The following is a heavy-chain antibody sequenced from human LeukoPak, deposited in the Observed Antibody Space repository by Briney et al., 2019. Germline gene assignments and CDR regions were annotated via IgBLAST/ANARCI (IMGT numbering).Heavy chain of an antibody. CDR1: GGTFSSYA. V-gene: IGHV1-69*05. CDR3: ARGSSSMVRGVIIRSHYYYYMDV. J-gene: IGHJ6*03. D-gene: IGHD3-10*01. Sequence: GASVKVSCKASGGTFSSYAISWVRQAPGQGLEWMGGIVPIFGTANYTQKFQGRVTITTDESTSTAYMELSSLRSEDTAVYYCARGSSSMVRGVIIRSHYYYYMDVWGKGTTVTVSS. CDR2: IVPIFGTA.